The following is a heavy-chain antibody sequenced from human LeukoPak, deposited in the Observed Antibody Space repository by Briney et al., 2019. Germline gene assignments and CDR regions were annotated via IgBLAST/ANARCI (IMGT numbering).Heavy chain of an antibody. CDR1: GYTFTSYD. D-gene: IGHD6-19*01. Sequence: GASVKVSCKASGYTFTSYDINWVRQATGQELEWMGWMNPNSGNTGYAQKFQGRVTMTRNTSISTAYMELSSLRSEDTAVYYCARASSSGWYVRAYYFDYWGQGTLVTVSS. J-gene: IGHJ4*02. CDR3: ARASSSGWYVRAYYFDY. CDR2: MNPNSGNT. V-gene: IGHV1-8*01.